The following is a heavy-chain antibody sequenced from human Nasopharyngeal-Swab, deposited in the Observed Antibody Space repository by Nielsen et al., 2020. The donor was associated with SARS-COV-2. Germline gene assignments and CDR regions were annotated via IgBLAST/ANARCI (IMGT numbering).Heavy chain of an antibody. D-gene: IGHD3-9*01. CDR2: IYYSGST. Sequence: WIRQPPGKGLEWIGSIYYSGSTNYNPSLKSRVTISVDTSKNQFSLKLSSVTAADTAVYYCARALRYFDWSGSWWFDPWGQGTLVTVSS. V-gene: IGHV4-59*01. J-gene: IGHJ5*02. CDR3: ARALRYFDWSGSWWFDP.